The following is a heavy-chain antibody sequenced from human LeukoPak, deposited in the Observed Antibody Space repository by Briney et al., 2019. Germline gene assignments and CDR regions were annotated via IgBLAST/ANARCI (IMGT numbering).Heavy chain of an antibody. V-gene: IGHV3-23*01. D-gene: IGHD3-3*01. Sequence: GGSRRLSCAASGFTFSSYAMSWVRQAPGKGLEWVSAISGSGGNTYYADSVKGRFTISRDNSKDTLYLQMNSLRAEDTAVYYCARGSNYDFWSDFYPTNYFDYWGQGARVTVSS. CDR2: ISGSGGNT. CDR3: ARGSNYDFWSDFYPTNYFDY. J-gene: IGHJ4*02. CDR1: GFTFSSYA.